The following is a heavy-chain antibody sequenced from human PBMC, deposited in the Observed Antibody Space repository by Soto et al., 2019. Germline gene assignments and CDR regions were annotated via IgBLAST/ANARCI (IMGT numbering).Heavy chain of an antibody. V-gene: IGHV3-74*01. J-gene: IGHJ5*02. Sequence: GGSLRVSCGAPGLTFSTYWMHWVRQGPGKGVVWVSRISSEGSTTSYADSVEGRFTISRDNVKNTMYLQLNSLRAEDTAVYYCARADCSGGSCYWGWFDPWGPGTLVTVSS. CDR2: ISSEGSTT. D-gene: IGHD2-15*01. CDR3: ARADCSGGSCYWGWFDP. CDR1: GLTFSTYW.